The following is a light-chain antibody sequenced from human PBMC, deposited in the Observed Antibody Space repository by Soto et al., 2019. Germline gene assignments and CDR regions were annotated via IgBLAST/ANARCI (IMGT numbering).Light chain of an antibody. CDR2: GAS. J-gene: IGKJ1*01. CDR1: QSVTRSY. V-gene: IGKV3-20*01. Sequence: GLRQSPGTMSLSPGERVTLSCRASQSVTRSYLAWYQQKPGQAPRLLIYGASSRATGIPDRFSGSGSGTDFTLTINRLEPEDFGVYYCQQYGTSPRTFGRGTKVEIK. CDR3: QQYGTSPRT.